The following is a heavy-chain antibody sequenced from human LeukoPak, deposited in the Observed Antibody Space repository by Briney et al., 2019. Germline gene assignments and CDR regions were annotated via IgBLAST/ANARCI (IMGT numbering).Heavy chain of an antibody. J-gene: IGHJ5*02. CDR3: ARLDCRGGSCYPWVP. CDR1: GYIFTSYG. V-gene: IGHV1-18*01. Sequence: ASVKVSCKASGYIFTSYGISWVRQAPGQGLEWMGWISAYNGNTNYAQKLQGRVTMTTDTSTSTAYMELRSLRSDDTAVYYCARLDCRGGSCYPWVPWGQGTLVTVSS. D-gene: IGHD2-15*01. CDR2: ISAYNGNT.